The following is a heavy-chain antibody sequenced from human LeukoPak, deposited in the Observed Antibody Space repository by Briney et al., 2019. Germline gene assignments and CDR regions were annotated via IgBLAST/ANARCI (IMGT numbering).Heavy chain of an antibody. CDR3: ARGVGYCSSTSCYWWLDP. J-gene: IGHJ5*02. CDR1: GFTFSSYW. Sequence: GGSLRLSCAASGFTFSSYWMHWVRHAPGKGLVWVSRINSDGSSTSYADSVKGRFTISRDNAKNTLYLQMNSLRAEDTAVYYCARGVGYCSSTSCYWWLDPWGQGTLVAVSS. CDR2: INSDGSST. V-gene: IGHV3-74*01. D-gene: IGHD2-2*01.